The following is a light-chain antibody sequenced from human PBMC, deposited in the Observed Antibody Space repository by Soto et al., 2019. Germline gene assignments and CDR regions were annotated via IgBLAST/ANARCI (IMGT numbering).Light chain of an antibody. CDR3: QQTNTAPWT. CDR2: TAS. J-gene: IGKJ1*01. Sequence: DIQMTQSPSSLSASVGDRVTISCRASERISDYLAWYQQKPGKAPKLLINTASSLRSGVPSRFSGSGSGTDFTLTIDSLQPEHFATYFCQQTNTAPWTFGQGTKVDIK. V-gene: IGKV1-39*01. CDR1: ERISDY.